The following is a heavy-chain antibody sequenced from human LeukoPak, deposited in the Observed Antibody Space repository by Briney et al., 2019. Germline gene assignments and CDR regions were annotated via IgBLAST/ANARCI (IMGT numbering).Heavy chain of an antibody. CDR2: VSHDGSNK. CDR3: AKAETMTQRGYFDY. D-gene: IGHD1-1*01. Sequence: PGGSLRLSCAASGFIFSNYGMYWVRQAPGKGLEWVAVVSHDGSNKYYADSVKGRFTISRDNSKNTLSLQMSSLRAEDTAVYYCAKAETMTQRGYFDYWGQRTLVTVSS. J-gene: IGHJ4*02. V-gene: IGHV3-30*18. CDR1: GFIFSNYG.